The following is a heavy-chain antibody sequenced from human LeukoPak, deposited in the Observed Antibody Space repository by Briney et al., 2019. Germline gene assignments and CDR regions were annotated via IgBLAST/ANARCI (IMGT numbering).Heavy chain of an antibody. J-gene: IGHJ3*02. Sequence: GESLQISCKGSGYSFSSYWIGWVRQMPGKGLEWMGIIYLGDSDTRYSPSFQGQVTISADKSISTAYLQWSSLKASDTAMYYCARQVGGPFVTAIRPEAFDIWGQGTMVTVSS. CDR1: GYSFSSYW. CDR3: ARQVGGPFVTAIRPEAFDI. CDR2: IYLGDSDT. D-gene: IGHD2-21*02. V-gene: IGHV5-51*01.